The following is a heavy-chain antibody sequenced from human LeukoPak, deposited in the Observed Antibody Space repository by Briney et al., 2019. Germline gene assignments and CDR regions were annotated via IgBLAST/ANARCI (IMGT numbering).Heavy chain of an antibody. CDR1: GYTFTGSY. Sequence: GASVKVSCKASGYTFTGSYMHWVRQAPGQGLEWMGWISAYNGNTNYAQKLQGRVTMTTDTSTSTAYMELRSLRSDDTAVYYCARAKRSWYLDYWGQGTLVTVSS. D-gene: IGHD1-14*01. J-gene: IGHJ4*02. CDR2: ISAYNGNT. CDR3: ARAKRSWYLDY. V-gene: IGHV1-18*04.